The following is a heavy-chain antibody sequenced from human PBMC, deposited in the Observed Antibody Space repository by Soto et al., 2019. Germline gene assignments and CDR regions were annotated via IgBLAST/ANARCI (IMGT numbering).Heavy chain of an antibody. CDR2: INPNSGGT. CDR1: GYTFTGYY. J-gene: IGHJ5*02. V-gene: IGHV1-2*02. D-gene: IGHD1-26*01. Sequence: ASVKVSCKASGYTFTGYYMHCVLQAPGQWLEWMGCINPNSGGTDYAQKFQGRVTMTRDTSISTAYMELSRLRSDDTAVYYCAGGVLSGSYYNWFDPWGQGTPVTVSS. CDR3: AGGVLSGSYYNWFDP.